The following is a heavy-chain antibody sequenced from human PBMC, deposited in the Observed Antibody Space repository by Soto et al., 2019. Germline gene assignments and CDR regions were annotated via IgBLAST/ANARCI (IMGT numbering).Heavy chain of an antibody. CDR3: ARDPGL. Sequence: QLQLQESGSGLVKPSQTLSLTCAVSGGSISSGGYSWSWIRQPPGKGLEWIGYIYHSGSIYYNPSPXSXXTISVDRSKNQFSLKLSSVTAAATAVYYCARDPGLWGRGTLVTVSS. V-gene: IGHV4-30-2*01. CDR1: GGSISSGGYS. J-gene: IGHJ2*01. CDR2: IYHSGSI.